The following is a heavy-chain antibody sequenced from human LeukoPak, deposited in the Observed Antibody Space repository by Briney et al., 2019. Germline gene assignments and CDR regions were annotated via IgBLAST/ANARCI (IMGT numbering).Heavy chain of an antibody. CDR2: IYYSGST. J-gene: IGHJ4*02. Sequence: SETLSLTCTVSGGSISSYYWSWIRQPPGKGLEWIGYIYYSGSTNYNPSLKSRVTISVDTSKNQFSLKLSSVTAADTAVYYCARDRGYSYGYDFDYWGPGTLVTVSS. CDR1: GGSISSYY. V-gene: IGHV4-59*01. D-gene: IGHD5-18*01. CDR3: ARDRGYSYGYDFDY.